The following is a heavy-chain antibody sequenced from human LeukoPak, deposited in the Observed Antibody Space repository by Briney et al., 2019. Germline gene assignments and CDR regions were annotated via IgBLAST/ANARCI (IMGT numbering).Heavy chain of an antibody. CDR2: INPSGGST. J-gene: IGHJ6*02. D-gene: IGHD3-10*01. V-gene: IGHV1-46*01. Sequence: GASVKASCKASGYTFTSYYMHWVRQAPGQGLEWMGIINPSGGSTSYAQKFQGRVTMTRDTSTSTAYMELSSLRSEDTAVYYCARGGITMVRGVTEDYYYGMDVWGQGTTVTVSS. CDR1: GYTFTSYY. CDR3: ARGGITMVRGVTEDYYYGMDV.